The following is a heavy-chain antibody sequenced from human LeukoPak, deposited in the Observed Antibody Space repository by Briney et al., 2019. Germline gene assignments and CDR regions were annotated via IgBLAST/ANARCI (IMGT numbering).Heavy chain of an antibody. CDR1: GYTFTGYY. Sequence: ASVKVSCKASGYTFTGYYMHWVRQAPGQGLEWMGRINPNSGGTNYAQKFQGRVTMTRDTSISTAYMELSRLRSDDTAVYYCARANYYGSGSYYRGIDYWGQGTLATVSS. CDR3: ARANYYGSGSYYRGIDY. CDR2: INPNSGGT. V-gene: IGHV1-2*06. J-gene: IGHJ4*02. D-gene: IGHD3-10*01.